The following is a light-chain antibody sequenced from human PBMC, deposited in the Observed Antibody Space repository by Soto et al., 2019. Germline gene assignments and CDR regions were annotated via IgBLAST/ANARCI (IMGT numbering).Light chain of an antibody. CDR1: SSDVGSFNF. J-gene: IGLJ3*02. CDR3: CSYAGSSTWM. Sequence: QSALTQPASVSGSPGQSITISCTGTSSDVGSFNFVSWYQQHPGKAPKLMIYEGNKRPAGVSNRFSGSKSGNTASLTISGLQAEDEADYHCCSYAGSSTWMFGGVTKLTVL. V-gene: IGLV2-23*01. CDR2: EGN.